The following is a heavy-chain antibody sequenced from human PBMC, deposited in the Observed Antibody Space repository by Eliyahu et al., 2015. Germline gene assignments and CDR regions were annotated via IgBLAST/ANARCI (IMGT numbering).Heavy chain of an antibody. CDR2: VYHTGRG. Sequence: QLQLQESGPGLVKPPXTLSLSCXVSGXSIXGSIXSXAWIRQPPGQGLEWMGGVYHTGRGYYNPSLKSRVTISVDTSRNQFSLKVNSVTAADTAVYYCARTIWGSSRYVDSWGPGTLVTVSS. J-gene: IGHJ4*02. CDR1: GXSIXGSIXS. V-gene: IGHV4-39*01. D-gene: IGHD3-16*02. CDR3: ARTIWGSSRYVDS.